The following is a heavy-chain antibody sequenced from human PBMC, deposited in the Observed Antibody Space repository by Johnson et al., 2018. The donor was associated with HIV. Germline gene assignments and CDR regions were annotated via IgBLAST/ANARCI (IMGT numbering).Heavy chain of an antibody. Sequence: VQLVESGGGVVRPGGSLRLSCAASGFTFDDYGMSWVRQAPGKGLEWVSGISWNSGSIGYADSVKGRFTISRDNAKNSLYLQMNSLRAEDTALYYCAKALSIAATPYAFDMWGRGTMVTVSS. CDR1: GFTFDDYG. CDR3: AKALSIAATPYAFDM. CDR2: ISWNSGSI. V-gene: IGHV3-9*01. D-gene: IGHD6-25*01. J-gene: IGHJ3*02.